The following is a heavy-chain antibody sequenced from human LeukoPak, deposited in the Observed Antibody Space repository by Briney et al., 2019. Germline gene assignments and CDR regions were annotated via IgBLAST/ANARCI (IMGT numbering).Heavy chain of an antibody. CDR2: INHGGST. D-gene: IGHD3-10*01. V-gene: IGHV4-34*01. J-gene: IGHJ6*03. Sequence: SETLSLTCAVYGGSFSGYYWSWIRQPPGKGLEWIGEINHGGSTNYNPSLKSRVTISVDTSKNQFSLKLSSVTAADTAVYYCARDPISGDSYMDVWGKGTTVTVSS. CDR3: ARDPISGDSYMDV. CDR1: GGSFSGYY.